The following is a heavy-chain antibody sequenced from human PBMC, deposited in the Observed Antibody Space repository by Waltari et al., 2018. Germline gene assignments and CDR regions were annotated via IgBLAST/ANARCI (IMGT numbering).Heavy chain of an antibody. Sequence: QVQLQESGPGLVKPSETLSPTCTVSGDSISTYYWSWIRQPPGKGLECIGNTMYSGSTNYNPSLKSRVTISLDTPKNQVSLKLRSVTAADTAVYYCARQKDSGYSTDAFQVWGQGTMVTVSS. CDR3: ARQKDSGYSTDAFQV. CDR1: GDSISTYY. J-gene: IGHJ3*01. CDR2: TMYSGST. V-gene: IGHV4-59*08. D-gene: IGHD2-21*01.